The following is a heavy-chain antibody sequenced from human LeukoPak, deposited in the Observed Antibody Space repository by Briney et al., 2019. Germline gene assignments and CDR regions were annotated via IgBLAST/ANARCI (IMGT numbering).Heavy chain of an antibody. J-gene: IGHJ3*02. Sequence: GASVKVSCKASGGTFSSYAISWVRQAPGQGLEWMGGIIPIFGTANYAQKFQGRVTITADKSTSTAYMELSSLRSEDTAVYYCARAVFDIVVVPAAPDAFDIWGQGTMVTVSS. CDR3: ARAVFDIVVVPAAPDAFDI. CDR2: IIPIFGTA. D-gene: IGHD2-2*01. CDR1: GGTFSSYA. V-gene: IGHV1-69*06.